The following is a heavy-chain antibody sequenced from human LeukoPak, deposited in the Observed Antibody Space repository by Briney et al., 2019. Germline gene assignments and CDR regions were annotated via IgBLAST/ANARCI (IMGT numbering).Heavy chain of an antibody. D-gene: IGHD2-15*01. J-gene: IGHJ4*02. CDR2: IIPIFDTP. CDR3: ARGFSGPATPYFDY. Sequence: SVKVSCKASGGTFSTYAINWVRQAPGQGLEWMGGIIPIFDTPNYAQKFQGRVTITADKSTSTAYMELSSLRSEDTAVYFCARGFSGPATPYFDYWGQGTLVTVSS. CDR1: GGTFSTYA. V-gene: IGHV1-69*06.